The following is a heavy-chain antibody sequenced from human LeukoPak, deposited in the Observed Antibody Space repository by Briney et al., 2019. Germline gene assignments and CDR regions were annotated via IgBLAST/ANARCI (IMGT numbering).Heavy chain of an antibody. J-gene: IGHJ3*02. CDR3: ARGGTAFDI. CDR2: IYHSGST. V-gene: IGHV4-30-2*01. Sequence: PSETLSLTCAVSGGSISSGHSSWNWFRQPPGKGLEWIGYIYHSGSTYYNPSLKSRVAISVDRSKNQFSLKLRSVTAADTALYYCARGGTAFDIWGQGTMATVSS. CDR1: GGSISSGHSS. D-gene: IGHD1-26*01.